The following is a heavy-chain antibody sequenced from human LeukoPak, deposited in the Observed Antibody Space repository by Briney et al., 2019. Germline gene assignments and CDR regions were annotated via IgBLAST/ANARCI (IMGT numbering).Heavy chain of an antibody. Sequence: GGSLRLSCAASGFTFSSYGMHWVRQAPGKGLEWVAFIRYDGSNKYYADSVKGRFTISRDNSKNTLYLQMNSLRADDTAVYYCAREMLAAVAAQSWGQGTLVTVSS. CDR1: GFTFSSYG. D-gene: IGHD6-19*01. J-gene: IGHJ5*02. CDR2: IRYDGSNK. CDR3: AREMLAAVAAQS. V-gene: IGHV3-30*02.